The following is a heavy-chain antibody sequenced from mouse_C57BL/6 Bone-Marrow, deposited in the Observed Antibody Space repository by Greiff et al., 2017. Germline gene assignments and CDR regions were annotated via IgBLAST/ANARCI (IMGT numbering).Heavy chain of an antibody. V-gene: IGHV1-5*01. CDR1: GYTFPSYW. Sequence: VQLKQSGTVLARPGASVKMSCKTSGYTFPSYWLHWVKQRPGQGLEWIGAIYPGNSDTSYNQKFKGKAKLTAVTSASTAYMELSSLTNEDSAVYYCALCYGKGGFAYWGQGTLVTVSA. D-gene: IGHD6-5*01. CDR2: IYPGNSDT. J-gene: IGHJ3*01. CDR3: ALCYGKGGFAY.